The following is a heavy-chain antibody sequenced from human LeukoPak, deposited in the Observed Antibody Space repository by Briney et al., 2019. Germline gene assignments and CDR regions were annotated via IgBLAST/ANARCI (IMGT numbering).Heavy chain of an antibody. V-gene: IGHV4-4*02. J-gene: IGHJ4*02. D-gene: IGHD3-16*01. CDR2: IHHRGRT. CDR1: GGSIISDKW. CDR3: ARAFYPPDFAFGRAPYYFDS. Sequence: PSGTLSLTCAVSGGSIISDKWWNWVRQPPGKGLEWIGEIHHRGRTNYNPSLQGRVTIWLDTSKNHSSLVLTSVTAADTAVYYCARAFYPPDFAFGRAPYYFDSWGQGTLATVSS.